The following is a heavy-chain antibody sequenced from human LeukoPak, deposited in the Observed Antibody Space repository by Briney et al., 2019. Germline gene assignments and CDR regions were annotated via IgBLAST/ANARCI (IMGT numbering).Heavy chain of an antibody. CDR1: GFTLDDYA. V-gene: IGHV3-9*01. CDR2: ISWNSGSI. CDR3: AKDTASDYHYGMDV. J-gene: IGHJ6*02. Sequence: GRSLRLSCAASGFTLDDYAMHWVRQAPGKGLEWVSGISWNSGSIGYADSVKGRFTISRDNAKNSLYLQMNSLRAEDTALYYCAKDTASDYHYGMDVWGQGTTVSVSS.